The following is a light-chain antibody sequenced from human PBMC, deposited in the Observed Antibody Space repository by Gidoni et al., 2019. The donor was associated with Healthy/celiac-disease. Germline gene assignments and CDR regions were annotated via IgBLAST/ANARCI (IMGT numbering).Light chain of an antibody. CDR2: GNR. Sequence: QFALTHPPSVSGAPGQRVTIACTGSSSNIGAGYDVHWSQQLPGTAPKLLIYGNRNRPSGVPDRFSGSKSGTSASLAITGLQAEDEADYYCQSYDSSLSGSRVFGTGTKVTVL. J-gene: IGLJ1*01. CDR3: QSYDSSLSGSRV. V-gene: IGLV1-40*01. CDR1: SSNIGAGYD.